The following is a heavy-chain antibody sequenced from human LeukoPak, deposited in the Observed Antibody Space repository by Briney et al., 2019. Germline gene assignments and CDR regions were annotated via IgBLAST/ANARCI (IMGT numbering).Heavy chain of an antibody. D-gene: IGHD2-2*01. J-gene: IGHJ5*02. CDR1: GGSISSYY. CDR3: AREDVPSSWFDP. V-gene: IGHV4-59*01. CDR2: IYYSGNT. Sequence: PSETLSLTCTVSGGSISSYYWSWIRQPPGKGLEWIGYIYYSGNTNYNPSLKSRVTISVDTSKNQFSLKLRSVTAADTAVYYCAREDVPSSWFDPWGQGTLVTVSS.